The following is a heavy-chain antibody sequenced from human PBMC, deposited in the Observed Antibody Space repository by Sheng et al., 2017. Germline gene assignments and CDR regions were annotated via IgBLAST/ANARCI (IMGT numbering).Heavy chain of an antibody. CDR2: ISYDGSNK. Sequence: QVQLVESGGGVVQPGRSLRLSCAASGFTFSSYAMHWVRQAPGKGLEWVAVISYDGSNKYYADSVKGRFTISRDNSKNTLYLQMNSLRAEDTAVYYCARSGRDGYSYFDYWGQGTLVTVSS. CDR1: GFTFSSYA. CDR3: ARSGRDGYSYFDY. J-gene: IGHJ4*02. D-gene: IGHD5-12*01. V-gene: IGHV3-30-3*01.